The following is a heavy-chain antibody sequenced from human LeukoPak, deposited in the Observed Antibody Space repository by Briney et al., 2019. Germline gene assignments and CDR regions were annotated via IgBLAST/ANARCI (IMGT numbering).Heavy chain of an antibody. CDR3: ARHGRGIGDGTLNPFDY. Sequence: GESLKISCKTSGYSFVSHWIVWVRQMPGKGLEWMGIIYPGDSDTRYSPSFQGQVTISADKSISTAYLQWSSLKASDTAMYYCARHGRGIGDGTLNPFDYWGQGTLVPVSP. D-gene: IGHD1-14*01. CDR2: IYPGDSDT. V-gene: IGHV5-51*01. J-gene: IGHJ4*02. CDR1: GYSFVSHW.